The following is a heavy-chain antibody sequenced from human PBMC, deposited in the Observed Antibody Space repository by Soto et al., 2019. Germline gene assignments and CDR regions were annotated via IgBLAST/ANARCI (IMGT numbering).Heavy chain of an antibody. CDR3: ARDAPPEDY. J-gene: IGHJ4*02. Sequence: QDQLVQSGAEVKKPGASVKVSCKASGYTFTSYYISWVRQAPGQGFEWMGWISAYNGNTNYAQKVQGRVTMTTDTSESAAYIELRSVRSDDKAVYYCARDAPPEDYWGQGTLVTVSS. CDR1: GYTFTSYY. CDR2: ISAYNGNT. V-gene: IGHV1-18*01.